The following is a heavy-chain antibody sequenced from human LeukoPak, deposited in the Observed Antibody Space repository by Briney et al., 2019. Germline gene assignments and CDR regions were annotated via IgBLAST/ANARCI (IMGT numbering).Heavy chain of an antibody. V-gene: IGHV1-46*01. D-gene: IGHD1-26*01. CDR1: GYTFISYY. J-gene: IGHJ5*02. CDR2: INPSGGSS. Sequence: ASVKVSCKASGYTFISYYIHWVRQAPGQVLQWVGSINPSGGSSTYAQKLRGRVTLTRDTSTSTVYMELSSLRSEDTAVYYCARVRRSGELLDAGRYNWLDPWGQGTLVTVSS. CDR3: ARVRRSGELLDAGRYNWLDP.